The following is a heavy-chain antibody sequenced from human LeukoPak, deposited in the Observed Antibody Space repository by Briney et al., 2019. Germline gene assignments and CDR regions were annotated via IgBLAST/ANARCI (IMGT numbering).Heavy chain of an antibody. CDR1: GYTFTNYY. CDR3: ARDLIMYGSESYFDDTFDI. Sequence: ASVKVSCKASGYTFTNYYMHWVRQAPGQGLEWMGWINGYKGNTNYAQKLRGRVTMTTDTSTSTAYMELRSLRSDDTAVYYCARDLIMYGSESYFDDTFDIWGQGTKVTVSS. D-gene: IGHD3-10*01. V-gene: IGHV1-18*04. J-gene: IGHJ3*02. CDR2: INGYKGNT.